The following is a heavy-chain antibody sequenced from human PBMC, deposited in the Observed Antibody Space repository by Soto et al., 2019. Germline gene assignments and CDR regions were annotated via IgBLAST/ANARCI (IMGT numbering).Heavy chain of an antibody. CDR3: ARDFFDNAVYQGLFDS. Sequence: QIHLVQSGAEVKKPGASVKVSCKASGYTFSDYGISWVRQAPGQGLEWMGWISAYNGNTDYTQNLQGRVTMTTDTSTRTAYMELRSLRSDDTAVYYCARDFFDNAVYQGLFDSWGQGTLVTVSS. D-gene: IGHD2-8*01. J-gene: IGHJ4*02. CDR1: GYTFSDYG. V-gene: IGHV1-18*01. CDR2: ISAYNGNT.